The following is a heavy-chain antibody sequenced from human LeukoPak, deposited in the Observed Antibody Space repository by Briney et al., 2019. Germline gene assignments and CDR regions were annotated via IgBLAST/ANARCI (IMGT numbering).Heavy chain of an antibody. J-gene: IGHJ5*02. CDR3: AKDRPTVTTSGGLYNWFDP. CDR2: ISSSGGTT. V-gene: IGHV3-11*01. Sequence: GGSLRLSCAASGFTSSDYYMTWIRQPPGKGPEWISYISSSGGTTTYVDSVKGRFTISRDNAKNSLYLQMNSLRAEDTAVYYCAKDRPTVTTSGGLYNWFDPWGQGTLVTVSS. D-gene: IGHD4-17*01. CDR1: GFTSSDYY.